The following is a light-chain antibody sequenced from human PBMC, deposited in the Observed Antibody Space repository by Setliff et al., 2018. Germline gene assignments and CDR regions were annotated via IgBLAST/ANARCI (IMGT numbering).Light chain of an antibody. CDR3: ASKTGPGTYV. J-gene: IGLJ1*01. CDR2: DVN. CDR1: SSDIGAYDY. V-gene: IGLV2-14*03. Sequence: QSALTQPASVSGSPGQSITIYCIGSSSDIGAYDYVAWYQQHPDKAPKLIIYDVNNRPSGISHRFSGSNSANTASLTISGLQAEDEAEYFCASKTGPGTYVFGTGTKVTVL.